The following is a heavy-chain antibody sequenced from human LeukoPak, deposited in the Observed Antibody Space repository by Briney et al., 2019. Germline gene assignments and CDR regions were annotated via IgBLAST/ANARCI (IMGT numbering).Heavy chain of an antibody. J-gene: IGHJ4*02. CDR1: GFTFSNYA. CDR3: ARAPRWIPAASTSYFDY. CDR2: MSYDGNNK. Sequence: GGSLRLSCAATGFTFSNYAIHWVRQAPGKGLEWVAVMSYDGNNKFYADSVKGRFTISRDNSRNTLYLQTNSLRAEDTAVYYCARAPRWIPAASTSYFDYWGQGTLVTVSS. V-gene: IGHV3-30-3*01. D-gene: IGHD6-13*01.